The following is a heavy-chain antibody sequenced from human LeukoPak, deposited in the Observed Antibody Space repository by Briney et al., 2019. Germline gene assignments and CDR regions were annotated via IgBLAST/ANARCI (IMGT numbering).Heavy chain of an antibody. D-gene: IGHD4-17*01. J-gene: IGHJ4*02. Sequence: GGSLRLSCAASGFTFSSYGMHWVRQAPGKGLEWVAVISYDGSNKYYADSVKGRFTISRDNSKNTLYLQMNSLRAEDTAVYYCAKSTYGEGYFDYWGQGTLVTVSS. V-gene: IGHV3-30*18. CDR1: GFTFSSYG. CDR2: ISYDGSNK. CDR3: AKSTYGEGYFDY.